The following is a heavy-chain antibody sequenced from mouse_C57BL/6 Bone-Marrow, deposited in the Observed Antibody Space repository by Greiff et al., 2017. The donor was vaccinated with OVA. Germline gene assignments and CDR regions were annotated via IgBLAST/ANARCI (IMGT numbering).Heavy chain of an antibody. V-gene: IGHV5-6*01. D-gene: IGHD2-3*01. CDR1: GFTFSSYG. Sequence: EVHLVESGGDLVKPGGSLKLSCAASGFTFSSYGMSWVRQTPDKRLEWVATISSGGSYTYYPDSVKGRFTISRDNAKNTLYLQMSSLKSEDTAMYYCARPMSYYAMDYWGQGTSVTVSS. J-gene: IGHJ4*01. CDR2: ISSGGSYT. CDR3: ARPMSYYAMDY.